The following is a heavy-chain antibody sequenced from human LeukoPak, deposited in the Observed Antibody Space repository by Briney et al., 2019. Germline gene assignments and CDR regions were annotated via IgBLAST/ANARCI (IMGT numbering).Heavy chain of an antibody. Sequence: GGSLRLSCAASGFTFSSYGMHWVRQAPGKGLEWVAFIRYDGSNKYYADSVKGRFTISRDNSKNTLYLQMNSLRAEDTAVYYCAKWAFVVPAAMTQPHYYYYYMDVWGKGTTVTISS. V-gene: IGHV3-30*02. CDR1: GFTFSSYG. CDR2: IRYDGSNK. J-gene: IGHJ6*03. D-gene: IGHD2-2*01. CDR3: AKWAFVVPAAMTQPHYYYYYMDV.